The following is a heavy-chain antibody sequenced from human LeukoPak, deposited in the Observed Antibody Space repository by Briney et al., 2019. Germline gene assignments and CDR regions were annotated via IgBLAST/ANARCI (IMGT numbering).Heavy chain of an antibody. CDR2: IYYSGST. J-gene: IGHJ6*03. Sequence: SETLSLTCPVSGGSISSYYWSWIRQPPGKGLEWIGYIYYSGSTNYNPSLKSRVTISVDTSKNQFSLKLSSVTAADTAVYYCAKVRDLDYDFWSGYYVPYYMDAWGQGTTVTVSS. CDR3: AKVRDLDYDFWSGYYVPYYMDA. D-gene: IGHD3-3*01. CDR1: GGSISSYY. V-gene: IGHV4-59*01.